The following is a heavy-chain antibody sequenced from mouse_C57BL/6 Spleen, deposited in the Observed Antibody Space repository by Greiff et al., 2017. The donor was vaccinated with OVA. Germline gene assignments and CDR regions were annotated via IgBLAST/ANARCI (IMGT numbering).Heavy chain of an antibody. CDR1: GSTFTTSP. CDR2: FHTYNDDT. CDR3: ARRKYYCDY. V-gene: IGHV1-47*01. Sequence: VQVVESGAELVKPGASVTMSCKASGSTFTTSPIEWMKLNHGTRLEWIGNFHTYNDDTTYNEKFKGKATLTVEKSSSTVYLELSRLTSDDSAVYYCARRKYYCDYWGQGTTLTVSS. J-gene: IGHJ2*01.